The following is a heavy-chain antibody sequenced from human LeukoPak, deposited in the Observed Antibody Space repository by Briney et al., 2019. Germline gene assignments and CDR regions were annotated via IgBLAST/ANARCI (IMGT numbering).Heavy chain of an antibody. J-gene: IGHJ4*02. CDR3: ARDLLSYYDSSGYYDY. CDR1: GFTFSDYY. D-gene: IGHD3-22*01. CDR2: ISSGSTI. V-gene: IGHV3-11*01. Sequence: GGSLRLSCAASGFTFSDYYMSWIRQAPGKGLEWVSYISSGSTIYCADSVKGRFTISRDNAKNSLYLQMNSLRAEDTAVYYCARDLLSYYDSSGYYDYLGQGTLVTVSS.